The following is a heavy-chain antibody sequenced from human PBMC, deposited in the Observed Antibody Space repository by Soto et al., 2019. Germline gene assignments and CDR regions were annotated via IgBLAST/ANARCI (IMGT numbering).Heavy chain of an antibody. D-gene: IGHD3-16*02. J-gene: IGHJ6*03. CDR1: GFTFSSYG. CDR3: AREECSEGDRWYYYYMVV. V-gene: IGHV3-33*01. Sequence: PGGSLRLSCAASGFTFSSYGMHWVRQAPGKGLEWVAVIWYDGSNKYYADSVKGRFTISRDNSKNTLYLQMNSLRAEDTAVYYCAREECSEGDRWYYYYMVVWGKWTTVTLSS. CDR2: IWYDGSNK.